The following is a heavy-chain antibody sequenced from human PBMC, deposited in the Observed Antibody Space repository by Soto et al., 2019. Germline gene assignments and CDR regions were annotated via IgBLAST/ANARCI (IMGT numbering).Heavy chain of an antibody. D-gene: IGHD2-15*01. J-gene: IGHJ6*03. Sequence: QVQLVESGGGVVQPGRSLRLSCAASGFTFSSYGMHWVRQAPGKGLEWVAVISYDGSNKYYADSVKGRFTISRDNSKNTLYLQMNSLRAEDTAVYYCAMSDSPKHYYYYMDVWGKGTTVTVSS. CDR3: AMSDSPKHYYYYMDV. CDR1: GFTFSSYG. V-gene: IGHV3-30*03. CDR2: ISYDGSNK.